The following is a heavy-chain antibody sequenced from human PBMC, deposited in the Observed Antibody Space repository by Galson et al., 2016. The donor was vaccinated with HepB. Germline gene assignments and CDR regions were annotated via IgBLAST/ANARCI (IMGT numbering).Heavy chain of an antibody. Sequence: SETLSLTCTVSGASISSYYWSWIRKPPGKGLEWIGCICDSGSTNYNPSLKSRVTISVDTSKNQFSLNLTSVTAAVPAVYYCARGDSIGHYYYGMDVWGQGTTVTVSS. V-gene: IGHV4-59*12. CDR1: GASISSYY. CDR2: ICDSGST. CDR3: ARGDSIGHYYYGMDV. D-gene: IGHD3-16*01. J-gene: IGHJ6*02.